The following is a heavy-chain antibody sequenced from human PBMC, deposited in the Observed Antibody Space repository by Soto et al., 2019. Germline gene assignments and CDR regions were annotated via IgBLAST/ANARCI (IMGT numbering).Heavy chain of an antibody. D-gene: IGHD1-26*01. CDR3: ARDRWGFDY. Sequence: SETLSLTCTVSDGSISSYYWSWIRQPPGKGLEWIGYIYYSGSTNYNPSLKSRVTISVDTSKNQFSLKLSSVTAADTAVYYCARDRWGFDYWGQGTLVTVSS. CDR1: DGSISSYY. V-gene: IGHV4-59*01. J-gene: IGHJ4*02. CDR2: IYYSGST.